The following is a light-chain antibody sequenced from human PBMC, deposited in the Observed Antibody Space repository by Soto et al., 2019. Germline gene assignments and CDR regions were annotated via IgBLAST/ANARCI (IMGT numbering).Light chain of an antibody. CDR1: QSTTGW. Sequence: DIQMTQSPSTLSASVGDRVTITCRASQSTTGWLAWYQQKPGKAPKLLIYDASSLESGVPSRFSGSGSGTEFTLTISSLQPDDLATYYCQQYNSYPLTFGGGTKVEIK. V-gene: IGKV1-5*01. J-gene: IGKJ4*01. CDR2: DAS. CDR3: QQYNSYPLT.